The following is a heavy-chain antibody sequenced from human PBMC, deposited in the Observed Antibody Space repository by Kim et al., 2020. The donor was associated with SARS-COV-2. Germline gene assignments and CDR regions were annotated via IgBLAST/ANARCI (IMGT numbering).Heavy chain of an antibody. CDR2: INTDNGNT. J-gene: IGHJ4*02. CDR1: GYTFTKNA. CDR3: ARGHNGYFDY. Sequence: ASVKVSCKASGYTFTKNAIHWVRQAPGQRLKWMGYINTDNGNTKYSQIFQGRVIITRDTSASTVYMEVSSLRSEDTAVYYCARGHNGYFDYWGQGTLVTVSS. V-gene: IGHV1-3*04. D-gene: IGHD2-8*01.